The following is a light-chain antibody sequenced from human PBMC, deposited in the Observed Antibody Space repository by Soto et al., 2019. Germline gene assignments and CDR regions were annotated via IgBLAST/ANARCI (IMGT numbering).Light chain of an antibody. CDR2: DVS. CDR3: CSYAGIYV. J-gene: IGLJ1*01. CDR1: SSDVGGYNY. V-gene: IGLV2-11*01. Sequence: QSVLTQPRSVSWSPGQSVTISCTGTSSDVGGYNYVSWYQQRPGKAPKLMIYDVSKRPSGVPDRFSGSKSGNTASLTISVLQAEDEADYYCCSYAGIYVFGTGTKVTVL.